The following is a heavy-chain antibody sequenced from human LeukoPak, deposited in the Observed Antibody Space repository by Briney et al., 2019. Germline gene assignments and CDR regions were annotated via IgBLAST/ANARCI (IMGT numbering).Heavy chain of an antibody. CDR2: INPSGGST. Sequence: ASVNVSCKASGYTFTSYYMHWVRQAPGQGLEWMGIINPSGGSTSYAQKFQGRVTMTRDTSTSTVYMELSSLRSEDTAVYYCARGGRITMIVVVPTSFDYWGQGTLVTVSS. D-gene: IGHD3-22*01. J-gene: IGHJ4*02. CDR1: GYTFTSYY. CDR3: ARGGRITMIVVVPTSFDY. V-gene: IGHV1-46*01.